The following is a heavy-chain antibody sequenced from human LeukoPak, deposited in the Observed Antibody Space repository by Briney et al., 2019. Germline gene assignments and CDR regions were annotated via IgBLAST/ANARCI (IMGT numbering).Heavy chain of an antibody. Sequence: PGGSLRLSCAASGFTFSSYAMSWVRQAPGKGLEWVSTLSGSGGSTYYADSVKGRFTISRDNSKNTLYLQMNSLRAEDTAVYYCAKDLTIFGVVLIVLEDDYWAREPWSPSPQ. D-gene: IGHD3-3*01. V-gene: IGHV3-23*01. CDR1: GFTFSSYA. CDR2: LSGSGGST. J-gene: IGHJ4*02. CDR3: AKDLTIFGVVLIVLEDDY.